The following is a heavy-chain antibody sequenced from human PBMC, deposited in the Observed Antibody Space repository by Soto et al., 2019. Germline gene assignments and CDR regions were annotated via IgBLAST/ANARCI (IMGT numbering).Heavy chain of an antibody. V-gene: IGHV3-30*04. Sequence: QVQLVESGGGVVQPGRSLRLSCAGSGFTFSTYAMYWVRQAPGKGLEWVAFISNDGNKKDYGDSVKGRFTISRDNSKNTLYLQMNSLRVDDTAVYSCARVMVHCTGTRCSDYFDYWGQGTLATVSS. CDR1: GFTFSTYA. CDR3: ARVMVHCTGTRCSDYFDY. D-gene: IGHD2-8*02. CDR2: ISNDGNKK. J-gene: IGHJ4*02.